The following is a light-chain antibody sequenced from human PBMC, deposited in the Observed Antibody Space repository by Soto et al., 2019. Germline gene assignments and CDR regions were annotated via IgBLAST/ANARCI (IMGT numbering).Light chain of an antibody. V-gene: IGKV3-20*01. J-gene: IGKJ4*01. CDR3: QQYGNSPLT. CDR2: GVS. Sequence: VLPQSPDTLSLSPGQRATLSFSAIQSVRSDYFAWYQQKPGQAPRVIIFGVSTRATGVPDRFSGSGSGTDFTLTISRLEPEDFALYYCQQYGNSPLTFGGGTKVDIK. CDR1: QSVRSDY.